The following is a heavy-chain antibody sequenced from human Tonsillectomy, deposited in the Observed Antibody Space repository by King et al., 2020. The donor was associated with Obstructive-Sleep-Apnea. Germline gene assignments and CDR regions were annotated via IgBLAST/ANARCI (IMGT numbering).Heavy chain of an antibody. D-gene: IGHD6-19*01. CDR1: GFTVSNNY. CDR2: IYSGGST. J-gene: IGHJ1*01. Sequence: VQLVESGGGLVQPGGSLRLSCAASGFTVSNNYMNWVRQAPGKGLEWVSVIYSGGSTYYADSVKGRFTISRDNSKNTLYLQMNSLRAEDTAVYYCTRARGGVAGTWRPGTMATVST. V-gene: IGHV3-66*01. CDR3: TRARGGVAGT.